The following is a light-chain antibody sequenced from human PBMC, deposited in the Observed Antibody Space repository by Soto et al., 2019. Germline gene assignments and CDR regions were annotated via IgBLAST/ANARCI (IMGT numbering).Light chain of an antibody. Sequence: QAVVTQPPSASGTPGQRVTISCFGSSSNIGSHTTNWYQQLPGTAPKLLIYSNSQRPSGVPDRFSGSKSGTSASLAISGLQSEDEADYFCVAWDDSLRGVLFGGGTKVTVL. CDR2: SNS. CDR3: VAWDDSLRGVL. CDR1: SSNIGSHT. J-gene: IGLJ2*01. V-gene: IGLV1-44*01.